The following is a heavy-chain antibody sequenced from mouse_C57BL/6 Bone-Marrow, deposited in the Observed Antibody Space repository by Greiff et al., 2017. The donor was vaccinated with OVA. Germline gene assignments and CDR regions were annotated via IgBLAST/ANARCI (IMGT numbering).Heavy chain of an antibody. J-gene: IGHJ3*01. Sequence: VQLKESGPGLVKPSQSLSLTCSVTGYSITSGYYWNWIRQFPGNKLEWMGYISYDGSNNYNPSLKNRISITRDTSKNQFFLKLNSVTTEDTATYYCARDPLWGWFAYWGQGTLVTVSA. CDR1: GYSITSGYY. D-gene: IGHD1-1*02. CDR2: ISYDGSN. CDR3: ARDPLWGWFAY. V-gene: IGHV3-6*01.